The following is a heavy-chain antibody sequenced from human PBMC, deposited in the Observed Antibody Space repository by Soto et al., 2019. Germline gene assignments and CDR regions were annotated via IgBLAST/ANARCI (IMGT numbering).Heavy chain of an antibody. CDR1: GFTFSSYA. CDR3: AKVVHDLSLARGRGYYYYMDV. D-gene: IGHD3-3*01. Sequence: PGGSLRLSCAASGFTFSSYARSWVRQAPGKGLEWVSAISGSGGSTYYADSVKGRFTISRDNSKNTLYLQMNSLRAEDTAVYYCAKVVHDLSLARGRGYYYYMDVWGKGTTVTVSS. V-gene: IGHV3-23*01. J-gene: IGHJ6*03. CDR2: ISGSGGST.